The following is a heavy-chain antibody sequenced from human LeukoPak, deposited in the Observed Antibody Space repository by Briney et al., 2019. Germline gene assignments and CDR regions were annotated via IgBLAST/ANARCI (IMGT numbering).Heavy chain of an antibody. CDR2: IYNREST. CDR3: ERRSWYFDY. J-gene: IGHJ4*01. Sequence: SETLSLTCTVSGDSMNTYYWNWIRQPPGKGLEWIGYIYNRESTNYNPSLKSRVTISIDTSKNQFSLKLISVTPADTAVYYCERRSWYFDYRGHGTLVTVSS. CDR1: GDSMNTYY. D-gene: IGHD2-15*01. V-gene: IGHV4-59*01.